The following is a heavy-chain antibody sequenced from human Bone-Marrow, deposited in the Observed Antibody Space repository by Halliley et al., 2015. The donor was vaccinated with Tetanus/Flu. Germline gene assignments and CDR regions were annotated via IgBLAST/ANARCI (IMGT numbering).Heavy chain of an antibody. CDR3: ARAKPGFGERFRGVDP. CDR1: GGSTSTYY. V-gene: IGHV4-59*01. J-gene: IGHJ5*02. CDR2: IHYSGST. Sequence: TLSLTCTISGGSTSTYYWSWIRQPPGKGLEWIGSIHYSGSTNYNASLKSRVTISVDTSKNQFSLRLSSVTAADTAVYYCARAKPGFGERFRGVDPWGQGTLVPVSS. D-gene: IGHD3-10*01.